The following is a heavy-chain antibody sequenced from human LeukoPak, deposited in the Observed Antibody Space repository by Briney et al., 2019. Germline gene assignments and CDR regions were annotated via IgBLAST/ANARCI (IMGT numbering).Heavy chain of an antibody. CDR3: ARNYDSSGYYYVGY. J-gene: IGHJ4*02. CDR2: IYYRENT. D-gene: IGHD3-22*01. CDR1: GGSSSVYY. Sequence: SETLSLTCTVSGGSSSVYYWSWIRQPPGKGLEWIGYIYYRENTNYNPSLKSRVTISLDTSKNQFSLKLSSVTAADSAVYYCARNYDSSGYYYVGYWGQGTLVTVSS. V-gene: IGHV4-59*01.